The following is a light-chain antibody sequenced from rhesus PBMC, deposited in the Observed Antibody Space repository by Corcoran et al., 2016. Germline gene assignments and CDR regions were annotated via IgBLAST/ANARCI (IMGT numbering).Light chain of an antibody. J-gene: IGKJ2*01. CDR2: KAS. CDR1: QSVSSW. CDR3: QQHNSSPYS. V-gene: IGKV1-22*01. Sequence: DIQMTQSPSSLSASVGDTVTITCRASQSVSSWLAWYQQKPGKAPKLLIYKASNLQSGVPSRFSGSGSRTEFTLTISSLQAEDFATYYCQQHNSSPYSFGQGTKVEI.